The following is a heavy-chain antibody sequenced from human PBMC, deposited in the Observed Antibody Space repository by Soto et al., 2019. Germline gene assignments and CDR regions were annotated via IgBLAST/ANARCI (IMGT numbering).Heavy chain of an antibody. J-gene: IGHJ4*02. Sequence: QVQLVQSGAEVKKPGASVKVSCKASGYTFTSYGISWVRQAPGQGLEWMGWISAYNGNTNYAQKLQGRVTMTTDTSTSTAYMELRSLRSDDTAVYYCARDHKDIVVVPAAIPFDYWGQGTLVTVSS. CDR2: ISAYNGNT. CDR1: GYTFTSYG. D-gene: IGHD2-2*01. CDR3: ARDHKDIVVVPAAIPFDY. V-gene: IGHV1-18*01.